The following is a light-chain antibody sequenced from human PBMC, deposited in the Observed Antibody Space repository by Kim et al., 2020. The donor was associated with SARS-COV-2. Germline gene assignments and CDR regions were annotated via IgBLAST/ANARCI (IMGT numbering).Light chain of an antibody. Sequence: SIGDRVTITCQASQDISTHLNWYQQKPGKAPELLISDASTLEYGVPSRFSGSGSGTDFTFTISRLQPEDIASYYCQLYDDRPPFTFGPGTKVDIK. J-gene: IGKJ3*01. CDR2: DAS. CDR3: QLYDDRPPFT. V-gene: IGKV1-33*01. CDR1: QDISTH.